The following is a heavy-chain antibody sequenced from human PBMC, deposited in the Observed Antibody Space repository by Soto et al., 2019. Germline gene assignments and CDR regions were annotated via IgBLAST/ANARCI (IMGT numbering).Heavy chain of an antibody. J-gene: IGHJ4*02. CDR1: GDSLTTNKW. D-gene: IGHD6-19*01. CDR2: IHHSGIA. CDR3: ARDVAVPGESDRFDY. V-gene: IGHV4-4*02. Sequence: ASETLSLTCAVSGDSLTTNKWWSWVRQSPGKGLEWIGEIHHSGIANFNPSLKSRVTMSVDTSKNQFSLNLRSVTAADTAIYYCARDVAVPGESDRFDYWGQGTLVTVSS.